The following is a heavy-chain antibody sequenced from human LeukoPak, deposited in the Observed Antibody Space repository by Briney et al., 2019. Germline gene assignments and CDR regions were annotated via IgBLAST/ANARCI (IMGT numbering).Heavy chain of an antibody. CDR1: GFTFSSYS. D-gene: IGHD6-19*01. CDR3: ASRIAVAGTHFDY. Sequence: GGSLRLSCAASGFTFSSYSMNWVRQAPGKGLEWVSSISSSSSYISYADSVKGRFTISRDNAKNSLYLQMNSLRAEDTAVYYCASRIAVAGTHFDYWGQGTLVTVSS. J-gene: IGHJ4*02. V-gene: IGHV3-21*01. CDR2: ISSSSSYI.